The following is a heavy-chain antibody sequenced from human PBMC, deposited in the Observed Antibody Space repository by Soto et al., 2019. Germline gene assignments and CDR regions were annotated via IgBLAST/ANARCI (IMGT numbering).Heavy chain of an antibody. CDR2: ISSSSSYI. V-gene: IGHV3-21*01. Sequence: GGSLRLSCAASGFTFSSYSMNWVRQAPGKGLEWVSSISSSSSYIYYADSVKGRFTISRDNAKNSLYLQMNSLRAEDTAVYYCATDLIAVLPRGVNYYYYYYMDVWGKGTTVTVSS. CDR3: ATDLIAVLPRGVNYYYYYYMDV. D-gene: IGHD2-8*02. CDR1: GFTFSSYS. J-gene: IGHJ6*03.